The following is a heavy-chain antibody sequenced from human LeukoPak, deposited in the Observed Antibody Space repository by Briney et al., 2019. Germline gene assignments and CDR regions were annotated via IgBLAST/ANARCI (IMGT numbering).Heavy chain of an antibody. CDR2: ISGSGGST. Sequence: GGSLRLSCAASGFTLNNAWMSWVRQAPGKGLEWVSAISGSGGSTYYADSVKGRFTISRDNSKNTLYLQMNSLRAEDTAVYYCAKDFPGDYALFDYWGQGTLVTVSS. V-gene: IGHV3-23*01. J-gene: IGHJ4*02. D-gene: IGHD4-17*01. CDR3: AKDFPGDYALFDY. CDR1: GFTLNNAW.